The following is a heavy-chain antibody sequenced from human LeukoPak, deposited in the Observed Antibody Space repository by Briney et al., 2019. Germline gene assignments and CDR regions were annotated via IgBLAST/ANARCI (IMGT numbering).Heavy chain of an antibody. D-gene: IGHD3-3*01. Sequence: GASVKVSCKASGYTFTSYDINWVRQATGQGLEWMGWMNPNSGNTSYAQKFQGRVTMTRDTSTSTVYMELSSLRSEDTAVDYCARDAVIGDFWSGYPYNWFDPWGQGTLITVSS. CDR1: GYTFTSYD. CDR2: MNPNSGNT. CDR3: ARDAVIGDFWSGYPYNWFDP. J-gene: IGHJ5*02. V-gene: IGHV1-8*01.